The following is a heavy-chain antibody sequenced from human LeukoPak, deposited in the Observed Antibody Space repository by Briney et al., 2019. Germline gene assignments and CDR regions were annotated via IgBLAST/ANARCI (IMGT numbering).Heavy chain of an antibody. V-gene: IGHV3-30*18. CDR3: AKDMGYYYGSGSYPPENDY. D-gene: IGHD3-10*01. J-gene: IGHJ4*02. Sequence: GGSLRLSCAASGFTFSRYGMHWVRQAPGKGLEWVAVVSFEGSNKYYADSVKGRFTISRDNSKNTLSLQTNSLRAEDTAVYYCAKDMGYYYGSGSYPPENDYWGQGTLVTVSS. CDR1: GFTFSRYG. CDR2: VSFEGSNK.